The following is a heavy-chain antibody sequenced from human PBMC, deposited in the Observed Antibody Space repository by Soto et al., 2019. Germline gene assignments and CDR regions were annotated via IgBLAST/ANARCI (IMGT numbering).Heavy chain of an antibody. V-gene: IGHV4-34*01. CDR1: GGSFSGYY. D-gene: IGHD2-2*01. CDR3: ARGADLPATHTRYYYYYMDV. CDR2: INHSGST. J-gene: IGHJ6*03. Sequence: QVQLQQWGAGLLKPSETLSLTCAVYGGSFSGYYWSWIRQPPGKGLEWIGEINHSGSTNYNPSLKSRVTISVDTSKNQFSLKLSSVTAADTAVYYCARGADLPATHTRYYYYYMDVWGKGTTVTVSS.